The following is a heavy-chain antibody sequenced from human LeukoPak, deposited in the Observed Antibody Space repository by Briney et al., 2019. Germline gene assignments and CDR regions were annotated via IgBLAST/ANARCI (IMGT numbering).Heavy chain of an antibody. CDR3: GRIAISANNGMDV. V-gene: IGHV3-72*01. CDR2: SRDKASSYTT. CDR1: GFTFSSYA. D-gene: IGHD1/OR15-1a*01. Sequence: GGSLRLSCAASGFTFSSYAMSWVRQAPGKGLEWVGRSRDKASSYTTEYAASVEGRFTISRDVSESSLYLQMNSLRTEDTAVYYCGRIAISANNGMDVWGQGTTVTVSS. J-gene: IGHJ6*02.